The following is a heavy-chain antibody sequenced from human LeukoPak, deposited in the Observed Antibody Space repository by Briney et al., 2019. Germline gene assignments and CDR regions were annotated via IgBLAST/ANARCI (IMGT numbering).Heavy chain of an antibody. CDR2: IYYSGTT. CDR1: GGSISYYY. J-gene: IGHJ6*02. V-gene: IGHV4-59*01. Sequence: SETLSLTCTVSGGSISYYYWSWIRQSPGKGLEWIGYIYYSGTTNYNPSLKSRVTISVDTSKNQFSLQLRSVTAADTAVYYCAREDPQSTVPEGMDVWGQGTTVTVSS. D-gene: IGHD4-17*01. CDR3: AREDPQSTVPEGMDV.